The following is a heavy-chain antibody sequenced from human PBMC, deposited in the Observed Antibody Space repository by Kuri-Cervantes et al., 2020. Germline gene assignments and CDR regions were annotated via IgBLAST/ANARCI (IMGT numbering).Heavy chain of an antibody. Sequence: SETLSLTCTVSGGSISSGSYYWSWIRQPAGKGLEWIGRIYTSGSTNYNPSLKSRVTISVDKSKNQCSLKLSSVTAADTAVYYCARDSGNPMRFGELLFGVHYYGMDVWGQGTTVTVSS. V-gene: IGHV4-61*02. J-gene: IGHJ6*02. D-gene: IGHD3-10*01. CDR1: GGSISSGSYY. CDR2: IYTSGST. CDR3: ARDSGNPMRFGELLFGVHYYGMDV.